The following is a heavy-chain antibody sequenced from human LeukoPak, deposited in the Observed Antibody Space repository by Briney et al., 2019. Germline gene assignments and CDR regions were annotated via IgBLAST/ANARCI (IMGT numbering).Heavy chain of an antibody. J-gene: IGHJ4*02. Sequence: PGGSLRLSCTASGFTFDDYAMHWVRQAPGKGLEWVSGINWNSGGIAYADSVKGRFTISRDNAKNSLYLQMNSLRTEDTAVYYCARGRGSWYGVYFDYWGQGTLVTVSS. CDR1: GFTFDDYA. D-gene: IGHD6-13*01. V-gene: IGHV3-9*01. CDR2: INWNSGGI. CDR3: ARGRGSWYGVYFDY.